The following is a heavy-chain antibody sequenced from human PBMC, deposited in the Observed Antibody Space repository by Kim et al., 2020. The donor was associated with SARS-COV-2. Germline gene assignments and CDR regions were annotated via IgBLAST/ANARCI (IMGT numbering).Heavy chain of an antibody. CDR3: ARSSDSWPDY. V-gene: IGHV3-66*01. Sequence: GGSLRLSCAVSGFSINSNYMSWVRQAPGKGLEWVAVIYSGGRTYHADSVNGRFTISRDNSENTLYLQMNSLRDEDSAVYYCARSSDSWPDYWGQGTLVTVSS. CDR2: IYSGGRT. J-gene: IGHJ4*02. D-gene: IGHD6-13*01. CDR1: GFSINSNY.